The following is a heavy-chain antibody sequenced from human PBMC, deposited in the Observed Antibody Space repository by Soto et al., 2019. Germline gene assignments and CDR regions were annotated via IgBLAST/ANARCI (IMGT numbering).Heavy chain of an antibody. J-gene: IGHJ6*02. CDR2: IIPIFGTA. V-gene: IGHV1-69*13. CDR3: ARDIRPLRVVGGYYYYGMDV. CDR1: GGTFSSYA. Sequence: GASVKVSCKASGGTFSSYAISWVRQAPGQGLEWMGGIIPIFGTANYAQKFQGRVTITADESTSTAYMELSSLRSEDTAVYYCARDIRPLRVVGGYYYYGMDVWGQGTTVTVSS. D-gene: IGHD3-16*01.